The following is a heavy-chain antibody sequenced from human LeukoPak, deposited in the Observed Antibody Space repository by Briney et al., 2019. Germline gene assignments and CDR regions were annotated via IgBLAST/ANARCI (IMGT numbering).Heavy chain of an antibody. D-gene: IGHD6-19*01. J-gene: IGHJ4*02. V-gene: IGHV1-2*02. CDR3: ARDARWMIAVAVAYFDY. CDR1: GYTFTGYY. Sequence: ASVKVSCKASGYTFTGYYMHWVRQAPGQGLEWMGWINPNSGGTNYAQKFQGRVTMTRDTSISTAYMELSRLGSDDTAVYYCARDARWMIAVAVAYFDYWGQGTLVTVSS. CDR2: INPNSGGT.